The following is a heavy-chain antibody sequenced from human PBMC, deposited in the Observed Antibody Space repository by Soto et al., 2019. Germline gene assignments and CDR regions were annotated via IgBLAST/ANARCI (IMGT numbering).Heavy chain of an antibody. D-gene: IGHD1-1*01. CDR2: ISDDADRT. CDR3: AKESTSTGYGQD. V-gene: IGHV3-23*01. CDR1: GFTFSTYS. J-gene: IGHJ4*02. Sequence: GGSLRLSCAASGFTFSTYSMSWVRQAPGKGLEWVAAISDDADRTYDAASVTGRFTISRDNSRDTLNLQMHSLSDEDTAVYYCAKESTSTGYGQDWCQGPVVTVSS.